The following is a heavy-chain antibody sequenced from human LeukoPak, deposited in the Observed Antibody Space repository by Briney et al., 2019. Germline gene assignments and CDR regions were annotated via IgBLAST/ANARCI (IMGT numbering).Heavy chain of an antibody. CDR2: INHSGST. J-gene: IGHJ3*02. CDR1: GGSFSGYY. CDR3: ARVSWNYRAFDI. D-gene: IGHD1-7*01. Sequence: SETLSLTCAVYGGSFSGYYWSWIRQPPGKGLEWIGEINHSGSTNYNPSLKSRVTISVDTSKNQFSLKLSSVTAADTAVYYCARVSWNYRAFDIWGQGTMVTVSS. V-gene: IGHV4-34*01.